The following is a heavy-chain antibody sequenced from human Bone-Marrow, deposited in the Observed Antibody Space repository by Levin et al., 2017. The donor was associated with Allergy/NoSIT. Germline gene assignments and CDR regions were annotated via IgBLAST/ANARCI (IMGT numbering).Heavy chain of an antibody. D-gene: IGHD6-13*01. Sequence: SETLSLTCTVSGGSISSGDYYWSWIRQPPGKGLEWIGYIYYSGSTYFNPSLKSRLTISVDTSKNQFFLKLTSVTAADTAVYYCARAAYSSNSDCWFDPWGQGTPVTVSS. CDR2: IYYSGST. CDR3: ARAAYSSNSDCWFDP. V-gene: IGHV4-30-4*01. J-gene: IGHJ5*02. CDR1: GGSISSGDYY.